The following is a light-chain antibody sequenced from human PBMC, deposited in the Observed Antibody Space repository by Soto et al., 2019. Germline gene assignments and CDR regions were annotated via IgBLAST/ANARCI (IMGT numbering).Light chain of an antibody. Sequence: QSALTQPASVSGSPGLSIAISCTGTSRNVGGYNSVSWYQQQPGKVPKLMIYDVSNRPSGVSNRFSGSKSGNTAALTISGLEDEDDGDYYCSSYTTGGSYVFGTGTKLTVL. J-gene: IGLJ1*01. CDR1: SRNVGGYNS. CDR2: DVS. V-gene: IGLV2-14*01. CDR3: SSYTTGGSYV.